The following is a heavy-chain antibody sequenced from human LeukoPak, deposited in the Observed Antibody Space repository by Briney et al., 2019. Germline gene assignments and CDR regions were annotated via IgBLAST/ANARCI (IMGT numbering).Heavy chain of an antibody. Sequence: GGSLRLSCAASGFTFSSYSMNWVRQAPGKGLEWVSSISSSSSYTYYADSVKGRFTISRDNAKNSLYLQMNSLRAEDTAVYYCASSLVVINAPFDYWGQGTLVTVSS. J-gene: IGHJ4*02. CDR2: ISSSSSYT. CDR3: ASSLVVINAPFDY. V-gene: IGHV3-21*01. D-gene: IGHD3-22*01. CDR1: GFTFSSYS.